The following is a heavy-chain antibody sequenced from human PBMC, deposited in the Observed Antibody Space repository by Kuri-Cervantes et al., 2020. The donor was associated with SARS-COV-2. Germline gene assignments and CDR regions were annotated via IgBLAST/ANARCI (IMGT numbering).Heavy chain of an antibody. CDR2: IRYDGSNK. CDR3: AKDSIFEAGSGSYDTRRSTYYYSMDV. J-gene: IGHJ6*01. V-gene: IGHV3-30*02. Sequence: LPLTCAASGFTFSSYGMHWVRQAPGKGLEWVAFIRYDGSNKYYADSVKGRFTISRDNSKNTLYLQMNSLRAEDTAVYYCAKDSIFEAGSGSYDTRRSTYYYSMDVSWQVTTVTVSS. CDR1: GFTFSSYG. D-gene: IGHD3-10*01.